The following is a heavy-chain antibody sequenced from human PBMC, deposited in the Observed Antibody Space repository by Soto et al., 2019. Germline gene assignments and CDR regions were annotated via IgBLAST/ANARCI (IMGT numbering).Heavy chain of an antibody. CDR3: AREAAARSSTPWFDP. V-gene: IGHV4-30-2*05. CDR2: IYHSGST. CDR1: GGSISSGGYS. D-gene: IGHD6-13*01. J-gene: IGHJ5*02. Sequence: SETLSLTCAVSGGSISSGGYSWSWIRQPPGKGLEWIGYIYHSGSTYYNPSLKSRVTISVDTSKNQFSLKLSSVTAADTAVYYCAREAAARSSTPWFDPWGQGTLVTVSS.